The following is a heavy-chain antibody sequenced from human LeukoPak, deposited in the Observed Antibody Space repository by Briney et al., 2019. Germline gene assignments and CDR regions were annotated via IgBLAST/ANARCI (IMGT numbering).Heavy chain of an antibody. CDR3: TREGKGEQAGLFDY. CDR2: TYYRSKWNN. J-gene: IGHJ4*02. Sequence: QTLSLTCAISGDRVSSKSAGWTWIRQSPSRGLEWLGRTYYRSKWNNDCAASVESRLSINADISKNQLSLHLNSVTLEDTAVYYCTREGKGEQAGLFDYWGQGTLVTVSS. CDR1: GDRVSSKSAG. V-gene: IGHV6-1*01. D-gene: IGHD3-16*01.